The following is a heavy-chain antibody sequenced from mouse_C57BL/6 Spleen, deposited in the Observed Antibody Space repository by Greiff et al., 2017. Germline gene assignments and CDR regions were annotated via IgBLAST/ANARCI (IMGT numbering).Heavy chain of an antibody. V-gene: IGHV7-3*01. CDR2: IRNKANGYTT. Sequence: EAQLVESGGGLVQPGGSLSLSCAASGFTFTDYYMSWVRQPPGKALEWLGFIRNKANGYTTEYSASVKGRFTISRDNSQSILYLQMNALRAEDSATYYCARSSGVTTVVWDYWGQGTTLTVSS. J-gene: IGHJ2*01. CDR3: ARSSGVTTVVWDY. CDR1: GFTFTDYY. D-gene: IGHD1-1*01.